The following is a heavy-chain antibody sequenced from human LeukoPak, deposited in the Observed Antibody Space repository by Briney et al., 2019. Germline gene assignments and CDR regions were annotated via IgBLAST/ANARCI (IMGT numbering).Heavy chain of an antibody. CDR3: AKETDWGGIDY. V-gene: IGHV3-33*06. CDR1: GFTFSSYG. CDR2: IWYDGSNK. J-gene: IGHJ4*02. Sequence: PGRSLRLSCAASGFTFSSYGMHWVRKAPGKGLEWVAVIWYDGSNKYYADSVKGRFTISRDNSKNTLYLQMNSMRAEDTAVYYCAKETDWGGIDYWGQGTLVTVSS. D-gene: IGHD3/OR15-3a*01.